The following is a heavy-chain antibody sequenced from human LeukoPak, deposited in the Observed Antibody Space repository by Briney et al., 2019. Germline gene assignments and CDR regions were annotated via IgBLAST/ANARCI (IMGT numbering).Heavy chain of an antibody. CDR2: IYTSGNT. CDR3: ARTITMARVDI. V-gene: IGHV3-53*01. Sequence: GGSLRLSCAASGFTISSNYLNWVRQAPGKGLEWVSVIYTSGNTYYADSVKGRVTISRDNSKNTLYLQMNSLRVEDTAIYYCARTITMARVDIWGQGTMVTVSS. CDR1: GFTISSNY. J-gene: IGHJ3*02. D-gene: IGHD3-10*01.